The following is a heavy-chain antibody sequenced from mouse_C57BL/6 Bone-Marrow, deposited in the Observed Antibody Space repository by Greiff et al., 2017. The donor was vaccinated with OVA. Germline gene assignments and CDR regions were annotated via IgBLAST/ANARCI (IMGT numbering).Heavy chain of an antibody. CDR3: TTPYDYDGGDYAMDY. CDR1: GYTFTSYW. CDR2: IDPENGDT. J-gene: IGHJ4*01. V-gene: IGHV14-4*01. Sequence: VQLQQPGAELVKPGASVKLSCKASGYTFTSYWMHWVKQRPEQGLEWIGWIDPENGDTEYASKFQGKATITADTSSNTAYLQLSSLTSEDTAVYYCTTPYDYDGGDYAMDYWGQGTSVTVSS. D-gene: IGHD2-4*01.